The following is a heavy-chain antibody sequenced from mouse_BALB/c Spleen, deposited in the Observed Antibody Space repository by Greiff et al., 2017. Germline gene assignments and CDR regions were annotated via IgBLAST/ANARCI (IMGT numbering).Heavy chain of an antibody. CDR1: GYTFTSYN. CDR3: ARANWDAYYFDY. CDR2: IYPGNGDT. Sequence: LQQPGADLVKPGASVKMSCKASGYTFTSYNMHWVKQTPGQGLEWIGAIYPGNGDTSYNQKFKGKATLTADKSSSTAYMQLSSLTSEDSAVYYCARANWDAYYFDYWGQGTTLTVSS. V-gene: IGHV1-12*01. D-gene: IGHD4-1*01. J-gene: IGHJ2*01.